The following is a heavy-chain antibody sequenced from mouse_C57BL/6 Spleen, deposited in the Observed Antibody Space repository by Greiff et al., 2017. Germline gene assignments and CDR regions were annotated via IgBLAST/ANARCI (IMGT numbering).Heavy chain of an antibody. J-gene: IGHJ4*01. CDR2: ILPGSGCT. Sequence: QVQLQQSGAELMKPGASVKLSCKATGYTFTGYWIEWVKQRPGHGLEWIGEILPGSGCTNYNEKFKGKAPFTADTSSNTAYMQLSSLTTEDSAIYYCASVGTTVVRIAMDYWGQGTSVTVSS. CDR1: GYTFTGYW. CDR3: ASVGTTVVRIAMDY. D-gene: IGHD1-1*01. V-gene: IGHV1-9*01.